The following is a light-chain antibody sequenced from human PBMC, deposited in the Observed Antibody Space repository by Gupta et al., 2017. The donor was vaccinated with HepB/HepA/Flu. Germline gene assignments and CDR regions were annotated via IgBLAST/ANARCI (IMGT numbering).Light chain of an antibody. V-gene: IGLV1-51*02. J-gene: IGLJ2*01. Sequence: QSVLTQPPSVSAAPGQKVTISCSGSSSNIGNNYVSWYQQPPGTAPKLLLYENNKRPAGIPGRFAGSKSGTSATLGITRLQTGDEADYYCGTWDSSLSARVFGGGTKLTVL. CDR3: GTWDSSLSARV. CDR1: SSNIGNNY. CDR2: ENN.